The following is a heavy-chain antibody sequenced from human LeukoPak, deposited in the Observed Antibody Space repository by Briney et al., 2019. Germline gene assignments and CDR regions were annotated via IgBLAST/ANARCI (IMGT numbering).Heavy chain of an antibody. D-gene: IGHD1-1*01. CDR3: VWNDMGDY. Sequence: PGGSLRLSCAGSGFTFSNAWMSWVRQAPGKGLEGVGRIKSKVDGETTDYAAPVQGRFTISRDDSKNTLYLQMNSLKTEDTAVYYCVWNDMGDYWGPGTQVTASS. CDR1: GFTFSNAW. V-gene: IGHV3-15*05. J-gene: IGHJ4*02. CDR2: IKSKVDGETT.